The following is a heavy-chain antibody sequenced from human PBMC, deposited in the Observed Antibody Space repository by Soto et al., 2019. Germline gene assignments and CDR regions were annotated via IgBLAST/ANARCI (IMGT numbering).Heavy chain of an antibody. CDR2: IWYDGSNK. CDR1: GFTFSSYG. D-gene: IGHD1-26*01. CDR3: AKDRLYSGSSCFDF. V-gene: IGHV3-33*06. Sequence: PGGSLRLSCAASGFTFSSYGMHWVRQAPGKGLEWVAVIWYDGSNKYYADSVKGRFTISRDNSKNTLYLQMNSLRAEDTAVYYCAKDRLYSGSSCFDFWGQGTLVTVSS. J-gene: IGHJ4*02.